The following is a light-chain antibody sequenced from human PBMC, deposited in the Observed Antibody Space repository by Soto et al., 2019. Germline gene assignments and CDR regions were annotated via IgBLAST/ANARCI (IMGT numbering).Light chain of an antibody. CDR3: QQSDHLPWT. CDR1: QDIKNY. V-gene: IGKV1-33*01. CDR2: GAS. Sequence: DIQMTQSPSSLSASVGDRVTITCQASQDIKNYLHWYQQKPGQAPKLLIDGASNLETGAPLRFSGSGSGTDFPFTISSLPPEDIATYYCQQSDHLPWTFGQGTKVEIQ. J-gene: IGKJ1*01.